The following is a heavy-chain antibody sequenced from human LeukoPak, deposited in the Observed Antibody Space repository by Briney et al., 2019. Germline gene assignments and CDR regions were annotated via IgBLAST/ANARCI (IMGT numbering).Heavy chain of an antibody. D-gene: IGHD2-15*01. Sequence: KSSETLSLTCAVSGGSFSTYYWSWIRQPPGKGLEWLGEINHSGSTKYNPSLESRVNISIDTSKIQFSLSLSSVTAADTAVYYCARGARTPRVAFGYCSAGSCPHYFDYWGQGALVTVSS. J-gene: IGHJ4*02. CDR3: ARGARTPRVAFGYCSAGSCPHYFDY. CDR2: INHSGST. CDR1: GGSFSTYY. V-gene: IGHV4-34*01.